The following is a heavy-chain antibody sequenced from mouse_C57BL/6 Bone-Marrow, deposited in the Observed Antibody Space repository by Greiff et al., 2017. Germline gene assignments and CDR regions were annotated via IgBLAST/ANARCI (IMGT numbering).Heavy chain of an antibody. Sequence: EVKLMESGPSLVRPSQTLSLTCTATGFSINSDCYWIWIRQFPGNKLEYIGYTFYSGITYYNPSLASRTYITRDTSKNQFSLKLSSVTTEDTATYYCARADGYYGAMDYWGQGTSVTVSS. D-gene: IGHD2-3*01. CDR1: GFSINSDCY. CDR3: ARADGYYGAMDY. J-gene: IGHJ4*01. CDR2: TFYSGIT. V-gene: IGHV3-3*01.